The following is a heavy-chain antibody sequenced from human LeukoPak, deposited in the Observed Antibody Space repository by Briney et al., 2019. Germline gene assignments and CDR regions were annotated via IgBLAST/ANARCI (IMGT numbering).Heavy chain of an antibody. V-gene: IGHV4-30-4*08. D-gene: IGHD2-2*01. CDR3: ARVRVAPAATVDY. CDR1: GGSISSGDYY. J-gene: IGHJ4*02. Sequence: TLSLTCTVSGGSISSGDYYWSWIRQPPGKGLVWIGYIYYSGSTYSNPSLKSRVTTSVDTSKNQFSLKLSSVTAADTAVYYCARVRVAPAATVDYWGQGTLVTVSS. CDR2: IYYSGST.